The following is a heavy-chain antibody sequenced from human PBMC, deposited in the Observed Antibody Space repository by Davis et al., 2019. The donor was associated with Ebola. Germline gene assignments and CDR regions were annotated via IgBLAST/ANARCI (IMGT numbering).Heavy chain of an antibody. CDR1: GFTFSSYG. CDR3: ARGSGGYTPSDAFDI. Sequence: PGGSLRLSCAASGFTFSSYGMHWVRQAPGKGLEWVAVIWYDGSNKYYADSVKGRFTISRDNSKNTLYLQMNSLRAEDTAVYYCARGSGGYTPSDAFDIWGQGTMVTVSS. J-gene: IGHJ3*02. V-gene: IGHV3-33*01. CDR2: IWYDGSNK. D-gene: IGHD5-12*01.